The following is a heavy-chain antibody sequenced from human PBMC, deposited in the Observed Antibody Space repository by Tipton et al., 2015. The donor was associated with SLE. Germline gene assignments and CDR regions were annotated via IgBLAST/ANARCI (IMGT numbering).Heavy chain of an antibody. J-gene: IGHJ6*02. V-gene: IGHV1-69*15. CDR3: AREESVVGTASDYYCMDG. CDR1: GGTFSSYA. CDR2: IIPIFGTA. D-gene: IGHD2-21*02. Sequence: QLVQSGPEVKKPGSSVKVSCKASGGTFSSYAISWVRQAPGQGLEWMGRIIPIFGTANYAQKFQGRVTITADESTSTAYMELSSLRSEDTAVYYCAREESVVGTASDYYCMDGWGQGTTVTVSS.